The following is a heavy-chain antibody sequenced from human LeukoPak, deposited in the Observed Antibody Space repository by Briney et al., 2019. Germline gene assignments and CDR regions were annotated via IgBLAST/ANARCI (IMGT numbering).Heavy chain of an antibody. J-gene: IGHJ6*04. CDR3: AKVSGYAITGTTAGSYYYGMDV. CDR2: XXXXXXXK. Sequence: GGSLRLSCAASGFTFSSYGMHWVRQAPGKGXXXXXXXXXXXXXKYYADSVKGRFTISRDNSKNTLYLQMNSLRAEDTAVYYCAKVSGYAITGTTAGSYYYGMDVWGKGTTVTVSS. CDR1: GFTFSSYG. D-gene: IGHD1-20*01. V-gene: IGHV3-30*02.